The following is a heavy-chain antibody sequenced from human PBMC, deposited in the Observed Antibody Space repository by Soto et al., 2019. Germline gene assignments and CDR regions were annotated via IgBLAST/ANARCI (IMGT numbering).Heavy chain of an antibody. D-gene: IGHD2-21*02. V-gene: IGHV1-46*01. CDR2: VNPSGGHT. J-gene: IGHJ4*02. CDR1: GDTFTDYY. Sequence: QVQLMQSGAEVKKPGASVKVSCKASGDTFTDYYIHWVRQAPGQGLEWMGTVNPSGGHTTYAQHFLGRVTXTXXXSXXTLYMELTSLTSDDTAIYYCARGGHVVVVTAALGYWGQGTLVTVSS. CDR3: ARGGHVVVVTAALGY.